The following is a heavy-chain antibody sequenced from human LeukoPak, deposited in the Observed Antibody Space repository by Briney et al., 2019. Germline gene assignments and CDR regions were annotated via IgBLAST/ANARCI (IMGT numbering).Heavy chain of an antibody. CDR1: GYTFTSYG. J-gene: IGHJ5*02. V-gene: IGHV1-18*01. CDR3: ARGYEDDFSGSYYWFDP. CDR2: ISAYNGNT. D-gene: IGHD1-26*01. Sequence: ASVKVSCKASGYTFTSYGISWVRQAPGQGLEWMGWISAYNGNTNYAQKLQGRVTMTTDTSTSTAYMELRSLRSDDTAVYNCARGYEDDFSGSYYWFDPWGQGTLVTVSS.